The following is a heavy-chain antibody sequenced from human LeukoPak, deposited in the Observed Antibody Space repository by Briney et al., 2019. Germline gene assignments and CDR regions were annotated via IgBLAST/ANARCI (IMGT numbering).Heavy chain of an antibody. CDR1: GFTFSSYG. CDR2: IWYDGSNK. D-gene: IGHD2-2*01. V-gene: IGHV3-33*06. CDR3: AKDRGGYCSSTSCYLRYFDY. J-gene: IGHJ4*02. Sequence: PGRSLRLSCAASGFTFSSYGMHWVRQAPGKGLEWVAVIWYDGSNKYYADSVKGRFTISRDNSKNTLYLQMNSLRAEDTAVYYCAKDRGGYCSSTSCYLRYFDYWGQGTLVTVSS.